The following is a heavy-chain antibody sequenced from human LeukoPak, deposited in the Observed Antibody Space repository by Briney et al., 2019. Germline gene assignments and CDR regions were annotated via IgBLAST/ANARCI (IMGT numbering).Heavy chain of an antibody. Sequence: EGSLRLSCAASGFTFSSYSMNWVRQAPGKGLEWVSSISSSSSYIYYTDSAKGRFTISRDNAKNSLYLQMNSLRAEDTAVYYCARDLGTRSWFDPWGQGTLVTVSS. CDR3: ARDLGTRSWFDP. V-gene: IGHV3-21*01. CDR1: GFTFSSYS. J-gene: IGHJ5*02. D-gene: IGHD1-14*01. CDR2: ISSSSSYI.